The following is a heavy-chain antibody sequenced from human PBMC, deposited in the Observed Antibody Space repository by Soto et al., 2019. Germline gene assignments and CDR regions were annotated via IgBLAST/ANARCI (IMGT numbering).Heavy chain of an antibody. CDR1: GFTFSSYA. J-gene: IGHJ4*02. CDR2: ISGSGGST. Sequence: EVQLLESGGGLVQPGGSLRLSCAASGFTFSSYAMSWVRQAPGKGLEWVSAISGSGGSTYYADSVKGRFTISRDNSKNTLYLQMNSLRAEDTAVYYCAKGGRGIYCSXGSCYRFDYWGQGTLVTVSS. V-gene: IGHV3-23*01. D-gene: IGHD2-15*01. CDR3: AKGGRGIYCSXGSCYRFDY.